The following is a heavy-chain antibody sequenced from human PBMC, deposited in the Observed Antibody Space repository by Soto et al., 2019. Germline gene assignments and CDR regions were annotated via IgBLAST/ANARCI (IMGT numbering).Heavy chain of an antibody. Sequence: GGSLRLSCAASGFTFSSYSMNWVRQAPGKGLEWVSYISSSSSTIYYADSVKGRFTISRDNAKNSLYLQMNSLRAEDTAAYYCARESRMITFGGVIFAFDIWGQGTMVTVSS. J-gene: IGHJ3*02. CDR1: GFTFSSYS. D-gene: IGHD3-16*02. CDR3: ARESRMITFGGVIFAFDI. CDR2: ISSSSSTI. V-gene: IGHV3-48*01.